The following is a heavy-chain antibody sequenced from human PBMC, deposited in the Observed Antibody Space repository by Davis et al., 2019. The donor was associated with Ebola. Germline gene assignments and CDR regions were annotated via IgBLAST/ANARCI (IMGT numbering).Heavy chain of an antibody. Sequence: SETLSLTCTVSGGSISSYYWSWIRQPPGKGLEWIGYIYYSGSTNYNPSLKSRVTISVDTSKNQFSLKLSSVTAADTAVYYCARVGTTVTTGWFDPWGQGTLVTVSS. CDR1: GGSISSYY. D-gene: IGHD4-17*01. CDR3: ARVGTTVTTGWFDP. J-gene: IGHJ5*02. CDR2: IYYSGST. V-gene: IGHV4-59*01.